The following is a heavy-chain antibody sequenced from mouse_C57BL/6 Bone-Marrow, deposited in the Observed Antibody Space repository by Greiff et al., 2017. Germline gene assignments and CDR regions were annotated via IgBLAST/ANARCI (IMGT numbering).Heavy chain of an antibody. V-gene: IGHV14-4*01. CDR3: TDYGSSFWYFDV. CDR1: GFNIKDDY. Sequence: EVHLVESGAELVRPGASVKLSCTASGFNIKDDYMHWVKQRPEQGLEWIGWIDPENGDTEYASKFQGKATITADTSSNTAYLQLSSLTSEDTAVYYCTDYGSSFWYFDVWGTGTTVTVSS. CDR2: IDPENGDT. J-gene: IGHJ1*03. D-gene: IGHD1-1*01.